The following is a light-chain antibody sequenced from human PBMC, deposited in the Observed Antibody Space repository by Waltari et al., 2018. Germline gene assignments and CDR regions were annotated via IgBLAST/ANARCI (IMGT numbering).Light chain of an antibody. CDR2: GAS. CDR3: QHYVRLPVT. Sequence: EIVLTQSPGTLSFSPGERATLSCRTSQSVGRTLAWYQQKPGQAPSLLIYGASIRATGIPDRFSGSGSGTDFSLTISRLEPEDFAVYYCQHYVRLPVTFGQGTKVEIK. J-gene: IGKJ1*01. CDR1: QSVGRT. V-gene: IGKV3-20*01.